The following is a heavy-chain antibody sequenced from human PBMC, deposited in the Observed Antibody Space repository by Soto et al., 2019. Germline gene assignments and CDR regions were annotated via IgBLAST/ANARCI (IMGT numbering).Heavy chain of an antibody. CDR1: GYTFTNYY. J-gene: IGHJ6*02. CDR3: ARETYYDILTGYYPNYYYYGMDV. V-gene: IGHV1-46*01. CDR2: INPSGGST. D-gene: IGHD3-9*01. Sequence: ASVKVSCKASGYTFTNYYMHWVRQAPGQGLEWMGIINPSGGSTSYAQKLQGRVTMTTDTSTSTAYMELRSLRSDDTAVYYCARETYYDILTGYYPNYYYYGMDVWGQGTTVTVSS.